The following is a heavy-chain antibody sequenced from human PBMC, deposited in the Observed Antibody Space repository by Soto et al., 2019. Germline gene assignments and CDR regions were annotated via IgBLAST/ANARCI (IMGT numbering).Heavy chain of an antibody. Sequence: QVQLVQSGAEVKKPGSSVKVSCKASRGTFSSYAISWVRQAPGQGLEWMGGIIPIFGTANYAQKFQGRVTITADESTSTAYIELSSLRSEDTAVYYCARTRYCSGGSCPFYFDYWGQGTLVTVSS. CDR3: ARTRYCSGGSCPFYFDY. V-gene: IGHV1-69*01. J-gene: IGHJ4*02. CDR1: RGTFSSYA. D-gene: IGHD2-15*01. CDR2: IIPIFGTA.